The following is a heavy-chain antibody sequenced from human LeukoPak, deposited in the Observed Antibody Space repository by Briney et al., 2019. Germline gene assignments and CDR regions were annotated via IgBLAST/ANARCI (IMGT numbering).Heavy chain of an antibody. V-gene: IGHV3-30*04. J-gene: IGHJ4*02. CDR2: ISYDGSNK. D-gene: IGHD3-10*01. CDR1: GFTFSSYA. Sequence: GGSLRLSCAASGFTFSSYAMHWVRQAPGKGLEWVAVISYDGSNKYYADSVKGRFTISRDNSKNTLYLQMNSLRAEDTAVYYCAKDQGGSGGFFDYWGQGTLVTVSS. CDR3: AKDQGGSGGFFDY.